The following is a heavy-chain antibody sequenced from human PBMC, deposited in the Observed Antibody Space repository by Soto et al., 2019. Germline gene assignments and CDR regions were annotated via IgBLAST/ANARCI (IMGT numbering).Heavy chain of an antibody. Sequence: EVELLESGGGLAQPGGSLRLSCAASGFTFSSYALSWVRQAPGKGLEWVSSVSPSGSSYYADSVKGRFTISRDNSKNTLYLQMNSLKAEDSALSYCARSGSYSWLPYWGQGTLVTVSS. CDR1: GFTFSSYA. D-gene: IGHD1-26*01. CDR3: ARSGSYSWLPY. V-gene: IGHV3-23*01. CDR2: VSPSGSS. J-gene: IGHJ4*02.